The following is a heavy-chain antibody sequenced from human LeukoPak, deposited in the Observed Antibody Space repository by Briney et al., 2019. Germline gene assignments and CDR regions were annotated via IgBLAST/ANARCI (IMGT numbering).Heavy chain of an antibody. CDR3: ARFYGDYGNFDY. J-gene: IGHJ4*02. Sequence: GGSLRLSCAASGFTFSSYSMSWVRQAPGKGLEWVSAISGSGDYTYYADSVKGRFTISRDNSNNALYLQMNSPRAEDTAVYYCARFYGDYGNFDYWGQGTLVTVSS. D-gene: IGHD4-17*01. V-gene: IGHV3-23*01. CDR1: GFTFSSYS. CDR2: ISGSGDYT.